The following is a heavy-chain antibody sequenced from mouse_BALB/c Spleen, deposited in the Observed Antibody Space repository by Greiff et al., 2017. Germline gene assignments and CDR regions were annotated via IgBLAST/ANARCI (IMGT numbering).Heavy chain of an antibody. Sequence: EVMLVESGPSLVKPSQTLSLTCSVTGDSITSGYWNWIRKFPGNKLEYMGYISYSGSTYYNPSLKSRISITRDTSKNQYYLQLNSVTTEDTATYYCARYGLRLRDYAMDYWGQGTSVTVSS. D-gene: IGHD1-2*01. J-gene: IGHJ4*01. CDR3: ARYGLRLRDYAMDY. CDR2: ISYSGST. V-gene: IGHV3-8*02. CDR1: GDSITSGY.